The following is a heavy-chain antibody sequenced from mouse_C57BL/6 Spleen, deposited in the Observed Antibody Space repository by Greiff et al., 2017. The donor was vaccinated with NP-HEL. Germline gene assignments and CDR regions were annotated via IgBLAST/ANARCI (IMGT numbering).Heavy chain of an antibody. CDR2: INYDGSST. CDR1: GFTFSDYY. CDR3: ARGDYYVYFDV. Sequence: EVKLMESEGGLVQPGSSMKLSCTASGFTFSDYYMAWVRQVPEKGLEWVANINYDGSSTYYLDSLKSRFIISRDNAKNILYLQMSSLKSEDTATYYCARGDYYVYFDVWGTGTTVTVSS. V-gene: IGHV5-16*01. J-gene: IGHJ1*03. D-gene: IGHD1-1*01.